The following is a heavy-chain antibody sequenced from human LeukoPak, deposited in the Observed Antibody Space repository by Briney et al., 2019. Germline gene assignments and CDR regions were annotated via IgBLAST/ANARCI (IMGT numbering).Heavy chain of an antibody. CDR2: IKGDASEK. V-gene: IGHV3-7*01. Sequence: GGSLRLSCAVSGFNINNYWMTWYRQAPGKGLECVAHIKGDASEKYYVDSVKGRFTISRDNAENSLYLQMNSLRAEDTAVYYCARRQPHYYDSSGYYYYYYGMDVWGQGTTVTVSS. J-gene: IGHJ6*02. D-gene: IGHD3-22*01. CDR3: ARRQPHYYDSSGYYYYYYGMDV. CDR1: GFNINNYW.